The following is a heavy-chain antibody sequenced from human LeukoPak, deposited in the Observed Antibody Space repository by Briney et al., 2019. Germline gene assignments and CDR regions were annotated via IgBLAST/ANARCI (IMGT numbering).Heavy chain of an antibody. CDR2: ISSSSSTI. CDR1: GFTFSSYS. J-gene: IGHJ4*02. D-gene: IGHD2-15*01. CDR3: ARDLVVVAATPFDY. V-gene: IGHV3-48*02. Sequence: GGSLRPSCAASGFTFSSYSMNWVRQAPGKGLEWVSYISSSSSTIYYADSVKGRFTISRDNAKNSLYLQMNSLRDEDTAVYYCARDLVVVAATPFDYWGQGTLVTVSS.